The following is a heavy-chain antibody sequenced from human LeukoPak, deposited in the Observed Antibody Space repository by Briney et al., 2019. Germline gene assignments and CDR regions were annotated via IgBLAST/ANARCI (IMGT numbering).Heavy chain of an antibody. V-gene: IGHV1-46*01. D-gene: IGHD3-3*01. Sequence: ASVKVSCKASGYTFTIYYMHWVRQAPGPGLEWMGIINPSGGSTSYAQQFQGRVTMTRDTSTSTVYMELSSLRSEDTAVYYCAREDRITIFGVVITPDYYFGMDVWGQGTTVTVSS. CDR2: INPSGGST. CDR1: GYTFTIYY. CDR3: AREDRITIFGVVITPDYYFGMDV. J-gene: IGHJ6*02.